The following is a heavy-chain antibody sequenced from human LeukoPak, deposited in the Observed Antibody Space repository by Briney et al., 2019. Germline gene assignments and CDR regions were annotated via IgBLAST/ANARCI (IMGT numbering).Heavy chain of an antibody. CDR1: GGSISSYY. J-gene: IGHJ6*03. CDR2: IYYSGST. Sequence: SETLSLTCTVSGGSISSYYWSWIRPPRGKGLEWIGYIYYSGSTNYNPSLKSRVTISVDTSKNQFSLKLGSVTAADTAVYYCARVDYYMDVRGKGTTVTVSS. V-gene: IGHV4-59*01. CDR3: ARVDYYMDV.